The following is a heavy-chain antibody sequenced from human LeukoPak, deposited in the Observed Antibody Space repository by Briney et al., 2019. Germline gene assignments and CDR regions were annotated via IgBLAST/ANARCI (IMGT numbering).Heavy chain of an antibody. Sequence: PSQTLSLTCTVSGGSISSGGYYWSWIRQPPGKGLEWIGYIYYSGSTNYNPSLKSRVTISVDTSKNQFSLKLSSVTAADTAVYYCARAIRYDYVWGSYRSDYYYYGMDVWGQGTTVTVSS. D-gene: IGHD3-16*02. CDR1: GGSISSGGYY. V-gene: IGHV4-61*08. J-gene: IGHJ6*02. CDR3: ARAIRYDYVWGSYRSDYYYYGMDV. CDR2: IYYSGST.